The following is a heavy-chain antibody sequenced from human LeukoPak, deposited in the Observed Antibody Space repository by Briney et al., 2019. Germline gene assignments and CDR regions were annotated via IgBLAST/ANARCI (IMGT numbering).Heavy chain of an antibody. Sequence: GGSLRLSCAASGFTFSSYSMNWVRQAPGKGLEWVSYISSSGSTIYYADSVKGRFTISRDNAKNSLYLQMNSLRAEDTAVYYCAKGGRVVISPFDYWGQGTLVTVSS. J-gene: IGHJ4*02. CDR1: GFTFSSYS. V-gene: IGHV3-48*01. D-gene: IGHD3-3*01. CDR3: AKGGRVVISPFDY. CDR2: ISSSGSTI.